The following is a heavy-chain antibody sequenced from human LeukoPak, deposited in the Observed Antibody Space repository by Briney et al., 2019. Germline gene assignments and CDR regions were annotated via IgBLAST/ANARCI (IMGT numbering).Heavy chain of an antibody. CDR3: ARGRGYSGHIPQYFDY. D-gene: IGHD5-12*01. CDR2: ISSSSSYI. J-gene: IGHJ4*02. V-gene: IGHV3-21*01. Sequence: PGGSLRLSCAASGFTFSSYSMNWVRQVPGKGLEWVSSISSSSSYIYYADSVKGLFTISRDNAKNSLYLQMNSLRAEDTAVYYCARGRGYSGHIPQYFDYWGQGTLVTVSS. CDR1: GFTFSSYS.